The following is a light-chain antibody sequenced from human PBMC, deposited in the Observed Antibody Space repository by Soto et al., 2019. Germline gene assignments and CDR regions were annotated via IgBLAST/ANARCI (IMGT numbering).Light chain of an antibody. J-gene: IGKJ2*01. CDR3: QQYNKWPPYT. Sequence: EIVMTQSPATLSVSPGERATLSCRASQSVSSNLAWYQQKPGQAPRLLIYGASTRATGIPARFSGSGSGTAFTLTISSLQSEDFAVYYCQQYNKWPPYTFGQGTXLSIK. CDR2: GAS. CDR1: QSVSSN. V-gene: IGKV3-15*01.